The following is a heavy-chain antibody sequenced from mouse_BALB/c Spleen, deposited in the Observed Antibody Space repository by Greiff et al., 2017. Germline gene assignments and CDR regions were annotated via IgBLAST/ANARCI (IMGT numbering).Heavy chain of an antibody. V-gene: IGHV2-6-7*01. J-gene: IGHJ4*01. D-gene: IGHD2-1*01. CDR2: IWGDGST. Sequence: VQGVESGPGLVAPSQSLSITCTVSGFSLTGYGVNWVRQPPGKGLEWLGMIWGDGSTDYNSALKSRLSISKDNSKSQVFLKMNSLQTDDTARYYCARPYGNSYYYAMDYWGQGTSVTVSS. CDR3: ARPYGNSYYYAMDY. CDR1: GFSLTGYG.